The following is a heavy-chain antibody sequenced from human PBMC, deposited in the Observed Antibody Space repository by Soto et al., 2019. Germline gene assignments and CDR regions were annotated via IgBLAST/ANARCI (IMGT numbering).Heavy chain of an antibody. V-gene: IGHV3-21*01. CDR3: ARGLERATSKTWFDS. CDR1: GFTFNPYN. D-gene: IGHD1-1*01. Sequence: EVQLVESGGGLVKPGGSLRLSCEGSGFTFNPYNLNWVRQAPGKGRVWVASISTRSSYIYYAASVEVRFTVSRDKAKNSLSLQMRNLRDEDTAVYYCARGLERATSKTWFDSWGQGTQVTVSS. J-gene: IGHJ5*01. CDR2: ISTRSSYI.